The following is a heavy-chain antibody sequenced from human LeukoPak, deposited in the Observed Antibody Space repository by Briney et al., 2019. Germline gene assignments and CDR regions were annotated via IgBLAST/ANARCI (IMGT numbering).Heavy chain of an antibody. D-gene: IGHD4-17*01. CDR1: GASISSYY. CDR3: ATWVTVIYAFDI. J-gene: IGHJ3*02. CDR2: MDNSGST. V-gene: IGHV4-59*01. Sequence: SETLSLTCTVSGASISSYYWNWLRQPPGKGLKWIGYMDNSGSTNYNPSLKSRVTLSADTSKNQFSLRLSSVTAADTAVYYCATWVTVIYAFDIWGQGTMVTVSS.